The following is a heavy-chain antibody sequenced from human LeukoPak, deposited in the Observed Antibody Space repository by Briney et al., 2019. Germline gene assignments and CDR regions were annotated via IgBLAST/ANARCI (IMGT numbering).Heavy chain of an antibody. Sequence: SETLSLTCAVYGGSFSGYYWSWIRQPPGKGLEWIGEINHSGSTNYNPSLKSRVTISVDTSKNQFSLKLSSVTAADTAVYYCASRRGYYFDYWGQGTLVTVSS. D-gene: IGHD3-16*01. CDR1: GGSFSGYY. CDR2: INHSGST. CDR3: ASRRGYYFDY. V-gene: IGHV4-34*01. J-gene: IGHJ4*02.